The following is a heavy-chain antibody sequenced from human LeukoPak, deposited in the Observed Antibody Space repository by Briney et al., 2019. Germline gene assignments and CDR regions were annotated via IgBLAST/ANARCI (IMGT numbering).Heavy chain of an antibody. J-gene: IGHJ4*02. CDR3: ARDEESSGWYSGY. V-gene: IGHV3-30*19. D-gene: IGHD6-19*01. CDR1: GFTFDSYG. Sequence: PGGSLRLSCAASGFTFDSYGMHWVRQAPGKGLEWVAVISYDGSNKYYADSVKGRFTISRDNSKNTLYLQMNSLRAEDTAVYYCARDEESSGWYSGYWGQGTLVTVSS. CDR2: ISYDGSNK.